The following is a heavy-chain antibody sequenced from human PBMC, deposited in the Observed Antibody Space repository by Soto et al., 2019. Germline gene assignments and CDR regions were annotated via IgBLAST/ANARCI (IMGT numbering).Heavy chain of an antibody. J-gene: IGHJ4*02. Sequence: EVHLGASGGGLVQPGASLRLSCAASGFTVSNYWLTWVRQAPGKGLQWVANINPDGSDKYYADSVKGRFAISRDNAKNPLYLQITSLRAADTAVFDCAGGGDAYVEACYWGPGTLVTVSS. D-gene: IGHD2-2*01. CDR1: GFTVSNYW. CDR3: AGGGDAYVEACY. V-gene: IGHV3-7*05. CDR2: INPDGSDK.